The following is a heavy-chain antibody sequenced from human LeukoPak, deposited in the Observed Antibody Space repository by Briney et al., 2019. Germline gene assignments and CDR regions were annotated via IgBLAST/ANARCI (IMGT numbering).Heavy chain of an antibody. Sequence: GGSLRLSCAASGFTLSNYWMHWVRQAPGKGLVWVSCISSDGSSTNYADSVKGRFSISRDNAKNTLYLHMNSLRAEDTALYYCARPMISVMSLGADFWGQGSLVTVSS. J-gene: IGHJ4*02. V-gene: IGHV3-74*01. CDR1: GFTLSNYW. D-gene: IGHD3/OR15-3a*01. CDR3: ARPMISVMSLGADF. CDR2: ISSDGSST.